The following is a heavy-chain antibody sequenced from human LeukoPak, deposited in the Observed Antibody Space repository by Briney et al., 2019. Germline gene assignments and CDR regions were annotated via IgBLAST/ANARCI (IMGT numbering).Heavy chain of an antibody. V-gene: IGHV3-21*01. CDR1: GFSFSSYS. J-gene: IGHJ4*02. CDR2: ISSSSNYI. D-gene: IGHD2-15*01. Sequence: GGSLRLSCAASGFSFSSYSMNWVRQAPGKGLEWVSSISSSSNYIFYADSVKGRFTISRDNAKNSLYLQMNSLRAEDTAVYYCARRAALDYWSQGTLVTVSS. CDR3: ARRAALDY.